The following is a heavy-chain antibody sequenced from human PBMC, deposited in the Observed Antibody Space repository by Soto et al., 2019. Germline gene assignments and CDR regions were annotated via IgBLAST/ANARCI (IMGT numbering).Heavy chain of an antibody. CDR1: GYRFTTYW. J-gene: IGHJ6*02. D-gene: IGHD2-8*01. V-gene: IGHV5-10-1*03. CDR3: ARRETYCANGVCHSNGYFGLDV. CDR2: IDPRDSYT. Sequence: EVQLVQSGAEVKKPGESLRISCKGSGYRFTTYWITWVRQMPGKGLEWMGRIDPRDSYTNYSPSFQGHVTISADKSISTAYLQWSSLKASDTAMYYCARRETYCANGVCHSNGYFGLDVWGQGTTVTVSS.